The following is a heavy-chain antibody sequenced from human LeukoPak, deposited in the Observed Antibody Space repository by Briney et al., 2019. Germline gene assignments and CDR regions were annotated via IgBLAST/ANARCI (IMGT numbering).Heavy chain of an antibody. V-gene: IGHV3-30*18. CDR3: AKDRRLQLPFDY. CDR1: GLTFSSYG. J-gene: IGHJ4*02. CDR2: ISVDGSNK. D-gene: IGHD5-24*01. Sequence: PGRSLTLSCAASGLTFSSYGMHWVRQAPGQGLEWVALISVDGSNKYYADSVKGRFTISRDNSKNTLYLQMNSLRAEDTAVYYCAKDRRLQLPFDYWGQGTLITVSS.